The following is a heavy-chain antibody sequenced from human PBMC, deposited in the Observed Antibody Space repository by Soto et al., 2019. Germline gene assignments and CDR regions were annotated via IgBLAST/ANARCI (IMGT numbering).Heavy chain of an antibody. J-gene: IGHJ6*02. CDR1: GYTFTSYG. D-gene: IGHD6-6*01. CDR3: ARTSIAARSYYYYGMDV. Sequence: ASVKVSCKASGYTFTSYGISWVRQAPGQGLEWMGWISAYNGNTNYAQKLQGRVTMTTDTSTSTAYMELRSLRSDDTAVYYCARTSIAARSYYYYGMDVWGQGTTVTVS. V-gene: IGHV1-18*01. CDR2: ISAYNGNT.